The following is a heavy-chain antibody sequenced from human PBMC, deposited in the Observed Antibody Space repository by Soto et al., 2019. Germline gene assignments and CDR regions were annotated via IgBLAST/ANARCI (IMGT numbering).Heavy chain of an antibody. J-gene: IGHJ5*02. D-gene: IGHD2-2*02. CDR1: GYTFTSYG. Sequence: QVPLVQSGAEVKKPGASVKVSCKASGYTFTSYGISWVRQAPGQGLEWMGWISAYNGNTNYAQKLQGRVTMTTDTSTRTAYMELRSLRSDDTAVYYCARAVVVVPAAIDWFDPWGQGTLVTVSS. V-gene: IGHV1-18*01. CDR3: ARAVVVVPAAIDWFDP. CDR2: ISAYNGNT.